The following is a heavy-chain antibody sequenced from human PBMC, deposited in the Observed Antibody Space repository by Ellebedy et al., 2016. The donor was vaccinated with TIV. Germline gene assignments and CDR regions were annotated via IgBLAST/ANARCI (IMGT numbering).Heavy chain of an antibody. CDR1: GLTFGSSA. D-gene: IGHD3-16*01. CDR3: AKDVGSDVSGGGFALDV. CDR2: ISSTSTYI. V-gene: IGHV3-21*04. J-gene: IGHJ6*02. Sequence: GESLKISXEVSGLTFGSSAMNWVRQAPGKGLEWVSSISSTSTYIYYADSLRGRFTISRDNARNSLYLQINNLRADDTAVYYCAKDVGSDVSGGGFALDVWGQGTTVTVSS.